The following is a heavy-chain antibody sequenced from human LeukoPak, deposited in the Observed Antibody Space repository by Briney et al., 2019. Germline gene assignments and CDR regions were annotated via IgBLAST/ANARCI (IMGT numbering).Heavy chain of an antibody. J-gene: IGHJ1*01. CDR3: ARAGLNYYDSSGYYYEYFQH. D-gene: IGHD3-22*01. Sequence: SVKVSCKASGGTFSSYAISWVRQAPGQGLEWMGGIIPIFGTANYAQKFQGRITITADESTSTAYMELSSLRSEDTAVYYCARAGLNYYDSSGYYYEYFQHWGQGTLVTVSS. CDR1: GGTFSSYA. V-gene: IGHV1-69*01. CDR2: IIPIFGTA.